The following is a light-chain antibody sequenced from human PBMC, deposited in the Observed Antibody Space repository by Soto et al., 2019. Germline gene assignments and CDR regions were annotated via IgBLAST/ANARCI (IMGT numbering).Light chain of an antibody. Sequence: EIVLTQSPGTLSLSPGERATLSCRASQSVSSSYLAWYQQKPGQAPRLLIYGASSRATGIPYRFSGSGSGTDFTLTISILEPEDFAVYYCQQYGSSLRAFGQGTKVEIK. J-gene: IGKJ1*01. CDR3: QQYGSSLRA. CDR2: GAS. V-gene: IGKV3-20*01. CDR1: QSVSSSY.